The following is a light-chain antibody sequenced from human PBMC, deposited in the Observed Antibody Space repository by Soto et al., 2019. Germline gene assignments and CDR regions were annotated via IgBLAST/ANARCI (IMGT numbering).Light chain of an antibody. CDR1: SSDVGAYNY. J-gene: IGLJ2*01. Sequence: QSALTQPASGSGSPGQSITISCTGTSSDVGAYNYVSWYQHHPGKAPKLMIYDVSNRPSGVSNRFSGSKSGNTASLTISGLQAEYEADYYCNSFTTSSTLVFGGGTKVTVL. CDR2: DVS. V-gene: IGLV2-14*03. CDR3: NSFTTSSTLV.